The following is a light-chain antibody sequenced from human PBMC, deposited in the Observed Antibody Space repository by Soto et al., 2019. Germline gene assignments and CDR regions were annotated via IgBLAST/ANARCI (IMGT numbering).Light chain of an antibody. CDR3: QHYNNLPPFT. V-gene: IGKV1-33*01. Sequence: DIQMTQSPSSLSASVGARVSITCQASQDIRTSLSWFQHKPGRAPKLLIYSASYLETGVPSRFRGSGSGTDFTFTITSLQPEDIATYYCQHYNNLPPFTFGPGTIVDIK. CDR2: SAS. CDR1: QDIRTS. J-gene: IGKJ3*01.